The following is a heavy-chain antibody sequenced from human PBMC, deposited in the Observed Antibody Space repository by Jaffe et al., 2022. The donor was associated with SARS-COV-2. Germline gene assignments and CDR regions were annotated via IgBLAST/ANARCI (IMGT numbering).Heavy chain of an antibody. J-gene: IGHJ4*02. D-gene: IGHD3-22*01. Sequence: QVQLVESGGGVVQPGRSLRLSCAASGFTFSSYAMHWVRQAPGKGLEWVAVISYDGSNKYYADSVKGRFTISRDNSKNTLYLQMNSLRAEDTAVYYCARTITMIVVVLDYWGQGTLVTVSS. CDR3: ARTITMIVVVLDY. V-gene: IGHV3-30*04. CDR2: ISYDGSNK. CDR1: GFTFSSYA.